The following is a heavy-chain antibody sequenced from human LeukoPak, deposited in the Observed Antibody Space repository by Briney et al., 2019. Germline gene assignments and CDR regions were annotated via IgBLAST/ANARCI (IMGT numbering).Heavy chain of an antibody. CDR1: GDSISSSSYY. V-gene: IGHV4-30-2*01. Sequence: SETLSLTCTVSGDSISSSSYYWGWIRQPPGKGLEWIGYIYHSGSTYYNPSLKSRVTISVDRSKNQFSLKLSSETAADTAVYYCARGEINCSGGSCYAEGFDYWGQGTLVTVSS. D-gene: IGHD2-15*01. CDR3: ARGEINCSGGSCYAEGFDY. J-gene: IGHJ4*02. CDR2: IYHSGST.